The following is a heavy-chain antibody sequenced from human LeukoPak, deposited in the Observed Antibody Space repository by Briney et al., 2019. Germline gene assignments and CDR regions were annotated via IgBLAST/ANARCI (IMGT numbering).Heavy chain of an antibody. V-gene: IGHV4-4*07. CDR3: ASTGSWELSTGRGAFDI. J-gene: IGHJ3*02. CDR1: GGSISSYY. Sequence: PSETLSLTCTVSGGSISSYYWSWIRQPAGKGLEWIGRIYTSGSTNYNPSLKSRVTVSVDTSKNQFSLKLSSVTAADTAVYYCASTGSWELSTGRGAFDIWGQGTMVTVSS. D-gene: IGHD1-26*01. CDR2: IYTSGST.